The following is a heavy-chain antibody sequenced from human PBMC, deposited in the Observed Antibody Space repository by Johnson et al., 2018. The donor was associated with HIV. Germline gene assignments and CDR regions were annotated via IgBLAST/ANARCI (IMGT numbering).Heavy chain of an antibody. Sequence: VQLVESGGGLVQPGGSLRLSCAASGFTVSSDYMSWVRQAPGKGLEWVSLIYSGGSTYYTDSVKGRFTISRDNSNNTLYLQMNSLRAEDTAVYYCAKERKLGGLYPAFDIWGQGTMVTVSS. D-gene: IGHD7-27*01. V-gene: IGHV3-66*01. CDR2: IYSGGST. CDR1: GFTVSSDY. CDR3: AKERKLGGLYPAFDI. J-gene: IGHJ3*02.